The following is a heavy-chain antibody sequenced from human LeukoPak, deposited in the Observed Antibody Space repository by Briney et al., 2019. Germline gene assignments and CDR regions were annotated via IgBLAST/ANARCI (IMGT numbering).Heavy chain of an antibody. V-gene: IGHV3-23*01. CDR2: ISGSGGST. CDR3: ARDPIWFGELSHAFDI. CDR1: GFTFSSYA. J-gene: IGHJ3*02. Sequence: GGSLRLSCAASGFTFSSYAMSWVRQAPGKGLEWVSAISGSGGSTYYADSVKGRFTISRDNSKNTLYLQMNSLRAEDTAVYYCARDPIWFGELSHAFDIWGQGTMVTVSS. D-gene: IGHD3-10*01.